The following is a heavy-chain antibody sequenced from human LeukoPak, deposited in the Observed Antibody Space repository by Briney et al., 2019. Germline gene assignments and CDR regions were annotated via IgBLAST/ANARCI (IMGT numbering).Heavy chain of an antibody. CDR1: GFTFSSYW. J-gene: IGHJ5*02. CDR3: ARGPRRGIAAPFQTFDP. Sequence: GKSLRLSCAASGFTFSSYWMSWVRQAPGKGLEWVANIKQDGSEKYYVDSVKGRFTISRDNAKNSLYLQMNSLRAEDTAVYYCARGPRRGIAAPFQTFDPWGQGTLVTVSS. V-gene: IGHV3-7*01. D-gene: IGHD6-13*01. CDR2: IKQDGSEK.